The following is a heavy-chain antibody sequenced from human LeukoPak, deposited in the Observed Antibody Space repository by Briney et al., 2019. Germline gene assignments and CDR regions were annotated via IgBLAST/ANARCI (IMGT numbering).Heavy chain of an antibody. CDR3: AKVGYSSGWSYNDY. Sequence: PGGSLRLSCAASGFTFSSYAMSWVRQAPGKGLEWVSAISGSGGSTYYADSVKGRFTISRDNSKNTLYLQMNSLRAEDTAVYYCAKVGYSSGWSYNDYWGQGTLVTVSS. D-gene: IGHD6-19*01. J-gene: IGHJ4*02. CDR1: GFTFSSYA. CDR2: ISGSGGST. V-gene: IGHV3-23*01.